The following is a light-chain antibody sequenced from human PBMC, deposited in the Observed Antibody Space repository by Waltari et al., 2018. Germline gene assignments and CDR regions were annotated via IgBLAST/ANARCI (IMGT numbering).Light chain of an antibody. CDR3: QHYGSSPYL. Sequence: DTVLSQSPGTFSSSTGESVSFCCRASQTLNNNYLAGYQQKPGQAPGLPSHGTSKRATGVPDRFSGSGSGTDFTLTISRLEAEDSAVYYCQHYGSSPYLFGRGTKLEIK. J-gene: IGKJ2*01. CDR1: QTLNNNY. CDR2: GTS. V-gene: IGKV3-20*01.